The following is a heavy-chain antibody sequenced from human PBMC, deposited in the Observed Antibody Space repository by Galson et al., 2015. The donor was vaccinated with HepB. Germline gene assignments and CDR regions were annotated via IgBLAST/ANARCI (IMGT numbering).Heavy chain of an antibody. CDR1: GGSISSYY. CDR2: ICYSGST. CDR3: ARHHEGMITFGARGGMDV. D-gene: IGHD3-16*01. J-gene: IGHJ6*02. V-gene: IGHV4-59*08. Sequence: ETLSLTCTVSGGSISSYYWSWIRQPPGKGLEWIGYICYSGSTNYNPSLKSRVTISVDTSKNQFSLKLSSVTAADTAVYYCARHHEGMITFGARGGMDVWGQGTTVTVSS.